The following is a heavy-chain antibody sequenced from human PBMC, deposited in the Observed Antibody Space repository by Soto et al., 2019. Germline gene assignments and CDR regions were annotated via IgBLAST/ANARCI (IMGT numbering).Heavy chain of an antibody. V-gene: IGHV3-48*02. D-gene: IGHD6-13*01. CDR2: ISRSSSTI. Sequence: EVTLVESGGGLVQPGVSLRLSCAASGFNFSRYILNWVRQAPGKGLEWVSGISRSSSTIYYADSGQGLFTISRDNANNSLSLQMNSLRDEDTAVYYCARTGIETSGTIYAMDVLGQVTTVTASS. CDR1: GFNFSRYI. CDR3: ARTGIETSGTIYAMDV. J-gene: IGHJ6*02.